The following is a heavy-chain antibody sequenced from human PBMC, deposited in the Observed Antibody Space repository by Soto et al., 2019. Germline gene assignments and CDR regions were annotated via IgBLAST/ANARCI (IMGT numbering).Heavy chain of an antibody. J-gene: IGHJ4*02. CDR3: AKSRNSRLYFYDY. D-gene: IGHD3-10*01. Sequence: GSLILSSAASGFRFDDYGMSWVRQVPGKGLEWVSGINWNGDSTGYADSVKGRFTISRDKAKNSLYLQMNSLRDEDTALYYCAKSRNSRLYFYDYWGQGTLVTVSS. V-gene: IGHV3-20*03. CDR2: INWNGDST. CDR1: GFRFDDYG.